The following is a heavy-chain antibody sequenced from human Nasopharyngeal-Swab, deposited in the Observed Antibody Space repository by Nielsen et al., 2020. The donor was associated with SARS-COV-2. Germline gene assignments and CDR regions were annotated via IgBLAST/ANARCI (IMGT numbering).Heavy chain of an antibody. CDR3: ARDLRHYDFWSGYYTGIYFQH. CDR2: IKQDGSEK. V-gene: IGHV3-7*05. D-gene: IGHD3-3*01. J-gene: IGHJ1*01. Sequence: ERQMPGKGLEWVANIKQDGSEKYYVDPVKGRFTISRDNAKNSLYLQMNSLRAEDTAVYYCARDLRHYDFWSGYYTGIYFQHWGQGTLVTVSS.